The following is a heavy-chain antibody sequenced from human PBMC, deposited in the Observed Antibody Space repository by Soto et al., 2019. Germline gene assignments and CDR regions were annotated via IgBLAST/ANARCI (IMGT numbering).Heavy chain of an antibody. D-gene: IGHD3-3*01. J-gene: IGHJ5*02. Sequence: QVQLVQSGSEVKKPGSSVKVSCKASGVTFSSYTISWVRQAPGQGLEWMGRIIPILGIANYAQKFQGRVTSTADKSTSTDYMELSSLRSEDTAVYYCARVTKGVFGVVNNAGWFDTWGQGTLVNVSS. CDR2: IIPILGIA. CDR1: GVTFSSYT. V-gene: IGHV1-69*02. CDR3: ARVTKGVFGVVNNAGWFDT.